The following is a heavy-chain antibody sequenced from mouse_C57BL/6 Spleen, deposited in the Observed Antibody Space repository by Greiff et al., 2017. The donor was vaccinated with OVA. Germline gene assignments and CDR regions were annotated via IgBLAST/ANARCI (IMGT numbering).Heavy chain of an antibody. V-gene: IGHV1-55*01. D-gene: IGHD2-4*01. Sequence: QVQLQQPGAELVKPGASVKMSCKASGYTFTSYWITWVKQRPGQGLEWIGDIYPGSGSTNYNEKFKSKATLTVDTASSTAYMQLSSLTSEDSSVYYCARGYDYPFAYWGQGTLVTVSA. CDR2: IYPGSGST. J-gene: IGHJ3*01. CDR1: GYTFTSYW. CDR3: ARGYDYPFAY.